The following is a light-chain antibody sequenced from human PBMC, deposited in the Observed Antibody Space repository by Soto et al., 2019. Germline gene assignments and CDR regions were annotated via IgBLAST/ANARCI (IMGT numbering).Light chain of an antibody. V-gene: IGLV2-14*01. CDR3: SSYTSSSTLVV. J-gene: IGLJ2*01. Sequence: QSVLTQRASVSGSPGQSITISCTGTSSDVGGYNYVSWYQQHPGKAPKLMIYDVSNRPSGVSNRFSGSKSGNTASLTISGLQAEDEAAYYCSSYTSSSTLVVFGGGTKVTVL. CDR1: SSDVGGYNY. CDR2: DVS.